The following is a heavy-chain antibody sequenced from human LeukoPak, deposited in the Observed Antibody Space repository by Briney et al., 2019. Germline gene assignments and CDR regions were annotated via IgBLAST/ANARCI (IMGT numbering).Heavy chain of an antibody. CDR3: ASYGPYYYDSSGYQYFQH. V-gene: IGHV3-11*04. D-gene: IGHD3-22*01. J-gene: IGHJ1*01. Sequence: GGSLRLSCAASGFTFSDYYMSWIRQAPGKGLEWVSYISSSGSTIYYADSVKGRFTISRDNAKNSLYLQMNSLRAEDTAVYYCASYGPYYYDSSGYQYFQHWGQGTLVTVSS. CDR1: GFTFSDYY. CDR2: ISSSGSTI.